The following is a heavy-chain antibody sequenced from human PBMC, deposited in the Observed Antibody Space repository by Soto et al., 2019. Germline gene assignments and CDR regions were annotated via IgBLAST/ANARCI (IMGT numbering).Heavy chain of an antibody. CDR2: INPSGGST. D-gene: IGHD2-2*01. J-gene: IGHJ6*02. Sequence: GASVKVSCKASGYTFTSYYMHWVRQPPGQGLEWMGIINPSGGSTSYAQKFQGRVTMTRDTSTSTVYMELSSLRSEDTAVYYCARDLACSSTSCPGHYYGMDVWGQGTTVTVS. CDR1: GYTFTSYY. V-gene: IGHV1-46*01. CDR3: ARDLACSSTSCPGHYYGMDV.